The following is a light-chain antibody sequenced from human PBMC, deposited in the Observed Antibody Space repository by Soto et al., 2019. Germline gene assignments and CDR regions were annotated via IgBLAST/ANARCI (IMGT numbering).Light chain of an antibody. CDR3: SSYTSSSSWV. CDR1: SSDVGSYNR. Sequence: QSVLTQPPSVSGSPGQSVTISCTGTSSDVGSYNRVSWYQQPPGTAPKLMIYEVSNRPSGVPDRFSGSKSGNTASLTISVLQAEDEADYYCSSYTSSSSWVFGGGTKLTVL. CDR2: EVS. V-gene: IGLV2-18*02. J-gene: IGLJ3*02.